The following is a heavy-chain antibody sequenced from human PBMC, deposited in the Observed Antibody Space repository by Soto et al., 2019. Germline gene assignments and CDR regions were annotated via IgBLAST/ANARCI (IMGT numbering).Heavy chain of an antibody. J-gene: IGHJ4*02. CDR3: AADPAYYYDSSGWTTNAY. V-gene: IGHV1-58*01. CDR2: IVVGSGNT. CDR1: GYTFTSSA. Sequence: SVKVCCKASGYTFTSSAVQWVRQARGQRLEWIGWIVVGSGNTNYAQKFQERVTITRDMSTSTAYMELSSLRSEDTAVYYCAADPAYYYDSSGWTTNAYWGQGTLVTVSS. D-gene: IGHD3-22*01.